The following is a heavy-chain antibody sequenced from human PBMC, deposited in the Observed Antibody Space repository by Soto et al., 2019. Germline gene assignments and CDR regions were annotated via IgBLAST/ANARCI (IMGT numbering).Heavy chain of an antibody. CDR2: ISNSGGTA. Sequence: GGSLRLSCAASGFIFSTYAMNWVRQAPGKGLELVSAISNSGGTAYYAESVRGRFTISRDNSINTLYLQMSSLRTEDTAVYYCAHPRGYGVFDAVDIWGQGTMVTVSS. J-gene: IGHJ3*02. CDR1: GFIFSTYA. CDR3: AHPRGYGVFDAVDI. D-gene: IGHD4-17*01. V-gene: IGHV3-23*01.